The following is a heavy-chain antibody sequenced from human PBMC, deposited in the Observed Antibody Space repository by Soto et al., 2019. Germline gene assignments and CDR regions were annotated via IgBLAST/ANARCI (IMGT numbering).Heavy chain of an antibody. D-gene: IGHD2-15*01. CDR1: GFTFSSYG. J-gene: IGHJ5*02. Sequence: QVQLVESGGGVVQPGRSLRLSCAASGFTFSSYGMHWVRQAPGKGLEWVAVIWYDGSNKYYADSVKGRFTISRDNSKNTLYLQMNSLRAEDTAVYYCARETTHWYGGKQNCFDPWGQGTLVTVSS. V-gene: IGHV3-33*01. CDR2: IWYDGSNK. CDR3: ARETTHWYGGKQNCFDP.